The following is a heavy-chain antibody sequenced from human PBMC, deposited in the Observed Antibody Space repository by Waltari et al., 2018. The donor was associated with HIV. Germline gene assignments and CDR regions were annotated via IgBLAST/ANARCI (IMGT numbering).Heavy chain of an antibody. D-gene: IGHD3-3*01. Sequence: QVQLVQSVAKKKKPRASVRLSCRASEYSCIDSDINWVRRAPGRGLEWVGWMHPDNGDAGYGHKFKGRFTLTRDTTTDTAYMDVTNLKSEDTAIYYCTKGRRGALFGDEWGQGTLVTVSS. CDR1: EYSCIDSD. CDR3: TKGRRGALFGDE. CDR2: MHPDNGDA. V-gene: IGHV1-8*02. J-gene: IGHJ4*02.